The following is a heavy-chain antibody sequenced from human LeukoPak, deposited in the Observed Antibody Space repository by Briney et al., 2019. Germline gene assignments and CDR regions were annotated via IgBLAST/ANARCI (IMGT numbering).Heavy chain of an antibody. V-gene: IGHV1-18*01. Sequence: ASVKVSCKASGYDFNTYAFSWVRQAPGQGLEWMGWISAYNGKTEYAQNLRGRVTMTTDISTGTAYMDLRGLTSDDTAVYYCARDFATARVFDFWGHGSLVTVPS. CDR3: ARDFATARVFDF. CDR2: ISAYNGKT. J-gene: IGHJ4*01. CDR1: GYDFNTYA. D-gene: IGHD2-15*01.